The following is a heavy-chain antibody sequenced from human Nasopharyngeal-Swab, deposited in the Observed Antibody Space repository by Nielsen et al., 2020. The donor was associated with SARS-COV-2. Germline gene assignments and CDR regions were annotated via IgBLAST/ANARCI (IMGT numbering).Heavy chain of an antibody. D-gene: IGHD3-10*01. CDR1: AFTFTNYG. V-gene: IGHV3-30*18. Sequence: GGSLRLSCAASAFTFTNYGIHWVRQAPGKGLEWVAIMSFDGRDEYYADSVKGRFTISRDISKNTLYLQMNSLRPEDTAVYYCAKERYQSGSGKYPRDFDQWGQGTLVTVSS. J-gene: IGHJ4*02. CDR3: AKERYQSGSGKYPRDFDQ. CDR2: MSFDGRDE.